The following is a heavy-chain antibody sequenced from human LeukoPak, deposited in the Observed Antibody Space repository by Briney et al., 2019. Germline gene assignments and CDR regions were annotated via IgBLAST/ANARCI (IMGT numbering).Heavy chain of an antibody. CDR1: GGSISSSSYY. D-gene: IGHD3-10*01. V-gene: IGHV4-39*07. CDR2: INHSGST. J-gene: IGHJ5*02. Sequence: PSETLSLTCTVSGGSISSSSYYWGWIRQPPGKGLEWIGEINHSGSTNYNPSLKSRVTISVDTSKNQFSLKLSSVTAADTAVYYCARRNYYGSGSYVTWGQGTLVTVSS. CDR3: ARRNYYGSGSYVT.